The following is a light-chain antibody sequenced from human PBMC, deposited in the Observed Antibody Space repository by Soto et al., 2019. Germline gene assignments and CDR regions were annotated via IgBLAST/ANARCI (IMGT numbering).Light chain of an antibody. CDR1: VLAKKY. V-gene: IGLV3-27*01. CDR2: KDS. CDR3: YSAADTVV. J-gene: IGLJ2*01. Sequence: SYELTQPSSVSVSPGQTARITCSGDVLAKKYVRWFQQKPGQAPVLVIYKDSERPSGIPERFSGSSSGTTVTLTISGAQVEDEADYYCYSAADTVVFGGGTKLTVL.